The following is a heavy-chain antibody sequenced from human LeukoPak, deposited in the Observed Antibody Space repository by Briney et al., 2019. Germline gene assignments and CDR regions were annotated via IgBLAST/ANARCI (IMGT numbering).Heavy chain of an antibody. CDR2: ISGSGGST. V-gene: IGHV3-23*01. CDR3: ARHLLWFGELSGGFDY. CDR1: GFTFSSYG. D-gene: IGHD3-10*01. Sequence: GGTLRLSCAASGFTFSSYGMSWVRQAPGKGLEWVSAISGSGGSTYYADSVKGRFTISRDNSKNTLYLQMNRLRAEDTAVYYCARHLLWFGELSGGFDYWGQGTLVTVSS. J-gene: IGHJ4*02.